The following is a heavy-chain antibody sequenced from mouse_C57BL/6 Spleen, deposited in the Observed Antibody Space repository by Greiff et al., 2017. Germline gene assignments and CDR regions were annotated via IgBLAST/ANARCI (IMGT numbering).Heavy chain of an antibody. V-gene: IGHV1-52*01. D-gene: IGHD1-1*01. CDR1: GYTFTSYW. J-gene: IGHJ2*01. CDR3: ARRDYYGSSHYFDY. Sequence: QVQLQQSGAELVRPGSSVKLSCKASGYTFTSYWMHWVKQRPIQGLEWIGNIDPSDSETHYNQKFKDKATLTADKSSRTAYMQLSSLTSEDSAVYYCARRDYYGSSHYFDYWGQGTTLTVSS. CDR2: IDPSDSET.